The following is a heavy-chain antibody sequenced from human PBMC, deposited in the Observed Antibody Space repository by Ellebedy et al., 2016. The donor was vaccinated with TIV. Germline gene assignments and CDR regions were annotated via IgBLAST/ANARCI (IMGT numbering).Heavy chain of an antibody. V-gene: IGHV4-59*11. CDR2: VYHTGST. CDR3: AREGVEDYFDY. CDR1: GGSLSPHY. Sequence: MPSETLSLTCTVSGGSLSPHYWSWIWQPPGQGLEWIGYVYHTGSTNYNPSLRSRVTLAVDTPKNEFPLKLSSVTTADTAIYYWAREGVEDYFDYWGQGLLVTVSS. J-gene: IGHJ4*02.